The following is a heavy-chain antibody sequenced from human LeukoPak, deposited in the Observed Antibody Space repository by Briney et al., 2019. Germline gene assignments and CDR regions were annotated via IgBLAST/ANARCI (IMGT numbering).Heavy chain of an antibody. CDR2: IYYSGST. D-gene: IGHD2-15*01. J-gene: IGHJ4*02. CDR1: GGSFSGYY. V-gene: IGHV4-34*01. Sequence: SETLSLTCAVYGGSFSGYYWSWIRQPPGKGLEWIGSIYYSGSTYYNPSLKSRVTISVDTSKNQFSLKLSSVTAADTAVYYCARGKNIVVVPDGYFDYWGQGTLVTVSS. CDR3: ARGKNIVVVPDGYFDY.